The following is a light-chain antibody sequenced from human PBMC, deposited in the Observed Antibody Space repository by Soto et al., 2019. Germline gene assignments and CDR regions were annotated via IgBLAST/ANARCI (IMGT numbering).Light chain of an antibody. Sequence: EIVLTQSPATLSLSPGERATLSCRASQSVGSSFAWYLQKPGQAPRLLIYDASNRATDIPARFSGSGSGTDFTLTISSLEPEDFAVYYCQQRSNWPLTFGGGTKVEIK. CDR2: DAS. CDR1: QSVGSS. V-gene: IGKV3-11*01. CDR3: QQRSNWPLT. J-gene: IGKJ4*01.